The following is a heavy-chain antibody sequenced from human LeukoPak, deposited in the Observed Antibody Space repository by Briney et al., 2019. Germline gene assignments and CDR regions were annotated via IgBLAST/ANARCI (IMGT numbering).Heavy chain of an antibody. CDR2: ISYDGSNK. CDR3: AKEMAFDI. Sequence: GRSLRLSCAASGFTFSSYGMHWVRQAPGKGLEWVAVISYDGSNKYYADSVKGRFTISRDNSKNTLYLQMNSLRAEDTAVYYCAKEMAFDIWGQGTMVTVSS. V-gene: IGHV3-30*18. J-gene: IGHJ3*02. CDR1: GFTFSSYG.